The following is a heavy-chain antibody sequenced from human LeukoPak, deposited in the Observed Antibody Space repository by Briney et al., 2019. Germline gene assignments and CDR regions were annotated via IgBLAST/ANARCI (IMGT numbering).Heavy chain of an antibody. Sequence: GGSLRLSCVASGFTFSRHDMNWVRQPPGKGLEWVANIKADGSEKYYVDSVKGRFTISRDDAKRTVDLQMDNLRAEDTAIYYCAYRNNFEYWGQGALVTVSS. D-gene: IGHD1-26*01. CDR3: AYRNNFEY. CDR2: IKADGSEK. CDR1: GFTFSRHD. J-gene: IGHJ4*02. V-gene: IGHV3-7*05.